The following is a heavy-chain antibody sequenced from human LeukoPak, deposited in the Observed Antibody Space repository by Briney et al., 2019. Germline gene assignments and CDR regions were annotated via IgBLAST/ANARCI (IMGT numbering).Heavy chain of an antibody. D-gene: IGHD1-14*01. CDR1: CGSVINTNW. CDR2: VHLDGRT. Sequence: PSETLSLTCGVSCGSVINTNWWTWVRQPPGKGLEWIGEVHLDGRTNYNPSLESRLTMSVDVSENQVSLILNSVTAADTTVYYCAREGGFYHPLDYSGQGTLVTVSS. J-gene: IGHJ4*02. CDR3: AREGGFYHPLDY. V-gene: IGHV4-4*02.